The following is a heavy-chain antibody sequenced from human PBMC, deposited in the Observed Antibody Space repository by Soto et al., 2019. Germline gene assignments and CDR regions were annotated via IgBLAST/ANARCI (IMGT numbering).Heavy chain of an antibody. D-gene: IGHD2-2*02. J-gene: IGHJ3*02. CDR1: GGSISSGGYF. Sequence: NPSGTLSLTCVVSGGSISSGGYFWSWIRQPPGKGLEWIGYIYHSGSTYYKSSLKSRVTISVDRSKNQFSLKLSSVTAADTAVYYCARGYCSSTSCYSDAFDIWGQGTMVTVSS. CDR3: ARGYCSSTSCYSDAFDI. V-gene: IGHV4-30-2*01. CDR2: IYHSGST.